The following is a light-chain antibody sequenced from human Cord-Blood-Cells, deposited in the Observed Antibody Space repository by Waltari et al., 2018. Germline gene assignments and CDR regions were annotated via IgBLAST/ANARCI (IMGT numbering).Light chain of an antibody. CDR3: SSYTSSSTWV. CDR2: DVS. V-gene: IGLV2-14*01. Sequence: QSALTQPAAVSASPGQSITISCTGTSSDVSGYNYVSWYQQHPGQAPKPMIYDVSQRPSGVSNRFSGSKSGNTASLTISGLQAEDEADYYCSSYTSSSTWVFGGGTKLTVL. CDR1: SSDVSGYNY. J-gene: IGLJ3*02.